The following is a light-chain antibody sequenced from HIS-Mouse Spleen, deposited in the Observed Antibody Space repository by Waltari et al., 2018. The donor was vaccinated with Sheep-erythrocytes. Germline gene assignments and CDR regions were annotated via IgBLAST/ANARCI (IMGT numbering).Light chain of an antibody. CDR2: DFS. J-gene: IGLJ3*02. CDR1: SSDVGGSNY. Sequence: QSALTQPRSVSGSPGQSVTISCTGPSSDVGGSNYVSWYQQHPGNAPKLMIYDFSKRPSGVPDRFSGSKSGNTASLTISGLQAEDEADYYCCSYAGSYTWVFGGGTKLTVL. CDR3: CSYAGSYTWV. V-gene: IGLV2-11*01.